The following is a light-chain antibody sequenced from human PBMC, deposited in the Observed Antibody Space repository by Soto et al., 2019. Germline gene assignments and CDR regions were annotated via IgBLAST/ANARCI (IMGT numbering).Light chain of an antibody. CDR3: QEYHRWPPRT. CDR2: GAS. Sequence: IVWTQSAATLVVGSGERAAPSCRASPSVNLHLARYPQKPGQAPRLLIHGASPRATGIPAKFRGSGPGTEFTLTISRLQSEDFAVYYCQEYHRWPPRTFGQGTKVDIK. CDR1: PSVNLH. V-gene: IGKV3D-15*01. J-gene: IGKJ1*01.